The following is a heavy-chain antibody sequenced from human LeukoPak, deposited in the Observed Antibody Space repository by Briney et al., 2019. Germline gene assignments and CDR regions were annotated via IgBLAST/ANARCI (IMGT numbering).Heavy chain of an antibody. D-gene: IGHD5-18*01. CDR3: ASRLPDTAMAH. V-gene: IGHV3-30-3*01. Sequence: TGGSLRLSCAASGFTFSNCAMHWVRQAPGKGLEWVAVISYDGSNKYYADSVKGRFTISRDNSKNTLYLQMNSLRAEDTAVYYCASRLPDTAMAHWGQGTLVTVSS. J-gene: IGHJ4*02. CDR2: ISYDGSNK. CDR1: GFTFSNCA.